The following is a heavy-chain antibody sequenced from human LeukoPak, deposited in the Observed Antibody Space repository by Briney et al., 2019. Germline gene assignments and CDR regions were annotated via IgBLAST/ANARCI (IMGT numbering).Heavy chain of an antibody. V-gene: IGHV4-61*01. Sequence: SETLSLTCTVSGGSVSSRTYYWSWIRQPPGKGLEWLGFISYSGCTKFNPSLESRITISVDTSRNQFSLKLSSVTAAYTAVYYCARVNTVTAGVLWYFDYWGQGTLVTVSS. CDR1: GGSVSSRTYY. J-gene: IGHJ4*02. CDR3: ARVNTVTAGVLWYFDY. CDR2: ISYSGCT. D-gene: IGHD4-17*01.